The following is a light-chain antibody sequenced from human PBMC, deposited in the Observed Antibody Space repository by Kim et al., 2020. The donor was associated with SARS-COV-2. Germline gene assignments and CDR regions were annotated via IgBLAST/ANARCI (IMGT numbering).Light chain of an antibody. CDR1: QDISNY. Sequence: DIQMTQSPSSLSASVGERVTITCQASQDISNYLNWYQQKPGKAPKPLIYAASNLGTGVPSRFSGSGSGTEFTFTISSLQPEDMATYYCQQYDDFPRTFGGGTKVDIK. CDR3: QQYDDFPRT. CDR2: AAS. J-gene: IGKJ4*01. V-gene: IGKV1-33*01.